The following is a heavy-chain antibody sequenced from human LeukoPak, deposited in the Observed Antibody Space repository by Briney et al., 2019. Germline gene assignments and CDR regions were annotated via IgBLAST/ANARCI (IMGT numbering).Heavy chain of an antibody. D-gene: IGHD2-15*01. CDR3: AREGIVVVVAALDY. Sequence: GGSLRLSCAASGFTFSDYYMSWIRQAPGKGLEWVSYISSSGSTIYYADSVKGRFTISRDNAENSLYLQMNSLRAEDTAVYYCAREGIVVVVAALDYWGQGTLVTVSS. CDR1: GFTFSDYY. V-gene: IGHV3-11*01. CDR2: ISSSGSTI. J-gene: IGHJ4*02.